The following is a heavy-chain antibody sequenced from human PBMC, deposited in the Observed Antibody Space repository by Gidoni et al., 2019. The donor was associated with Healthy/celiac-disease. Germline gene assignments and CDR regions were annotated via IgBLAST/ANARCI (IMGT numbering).Heavy chain of an antibody. V-gene: IGHV4-39*01. CDR2: IYYSGST. CDR3: ATISSGGDTSDY. CDR1: GGSISSSSYY. Sequence: QLQLQESGPGLVKPSETLSLTCTVSGGSISSSSYYWGWLRQPPGKGLEWIGSIYYSGSTYYNPSLKSRVTISVDTSKNQFSLKLSSVTAADTAVYYCATISSGGDTSDYWGQGTLVTVSS. D-gene: IGHD6-19*01. J-gene: IGHJ4*02.